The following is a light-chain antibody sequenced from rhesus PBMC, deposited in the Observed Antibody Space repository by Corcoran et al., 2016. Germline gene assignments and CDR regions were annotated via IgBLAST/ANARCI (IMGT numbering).Light chain of an antibody. CDR2: GAS. CDR1: QGISSY. Sequence: DIQMTQSPSSLSASVGDRVTITCRASQGISSYLAWYQQQPGKAPKLLIYGASTLQSGVPSRFRGSGSGIELTLTISSLQPEDFATYYCQQHNSYPLTFGGGTKVELK. J-gene: IGKJ4*01. CDR3: QQHNSYPLT. V-gene: IGKV1-25*01.